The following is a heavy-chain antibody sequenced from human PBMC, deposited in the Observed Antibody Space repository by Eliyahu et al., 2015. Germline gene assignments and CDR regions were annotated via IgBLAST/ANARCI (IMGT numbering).Heavy chain of an antibody. Sequence: EVQLVESGGGLVQPGRSXRLSCAASGXPFDXFAMQWVRQAPGXGLEWVAGISWNSGSLGYGDSVKGRFTISRDNAKKSLSLQMDSLRGEDTAMYYCARRRGYIDLWGRGTLVIVSS. CDR1: GXPFDXFA. V-gene: IGHV3-9*01. CDR3: ARRRGYIDL. J-gene: IGHJ2*01. CDR2: ISWNSGSL.